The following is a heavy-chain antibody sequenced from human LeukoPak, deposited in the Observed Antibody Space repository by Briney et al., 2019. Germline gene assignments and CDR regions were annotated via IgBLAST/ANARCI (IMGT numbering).Heavy chain of an antibody. CDR3: ARASRNYYDTSGIDAFDI. V-gene: IGHV1-69*05. D-gene: IGHD3-22*01. J-gene: IGHJ3*02. Sequence: SVKVSCKASGGTFSSYAISWVRQAPGQGLEWMGRIIPIFGTANYAQKFQGRVTITTDESTSTAYMELSSLRSEDTAVYYCARASRNYYDTSGIDAFDIWGQGTMVTVSS. CDR2: IIPIFGTA. CDR1: GGTFSSYA.